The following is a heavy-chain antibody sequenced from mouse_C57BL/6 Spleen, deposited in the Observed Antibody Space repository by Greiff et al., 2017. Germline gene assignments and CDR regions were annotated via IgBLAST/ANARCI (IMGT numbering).Heavy chain of an antibody. CDR1: GYTFTDYE. D-gene: IGHD2-4*01. V-gene: IGHV1-15*01. J-gene: IGHJ3*01. Sequence: QVQLQQSGAELVRPGASVTLSCKASGYTFTDYEMHWVKQTPVHGLEWIGVIDPETGGTAYNQKFKGKAILPADKSYRTAYMVRRSLTSEDSAVYSCTVNYDVAWFAYWGQGTLVTVSA. CDR3: TVNYDVAWFAY. CDR2: IDPETGGT.